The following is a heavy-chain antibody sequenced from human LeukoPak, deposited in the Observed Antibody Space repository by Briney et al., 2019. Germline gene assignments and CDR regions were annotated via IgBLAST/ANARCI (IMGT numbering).Heavy chain of an antibody. CDR3: ARDCSGGTCYLDY. CDR1: GTTLSNYG. J-gene: IGHJ4*02. D-gene: IGHD2-15*01. Sequence: ASVKVSCKATGTTLSNYGITWVRQAPGRGLEWMGWISAYNGNTNYAQKLQGRATMTTDTSTSTAYMELRSLRSDDTALYYCARDCSGGTCYLDYWGQGTLVTVSS. CDR2: ISAYNGNT. V-gene: IGHV1-18*01.